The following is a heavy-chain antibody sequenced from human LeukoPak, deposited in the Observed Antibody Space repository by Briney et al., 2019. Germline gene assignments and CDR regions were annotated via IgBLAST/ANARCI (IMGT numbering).Heavy chain of an antibody. D-gene: IGHD3-10*01. V-gene: IGHV4-59*08. CDR3: ASFQFGRNWFDP. J-gene: IGHJ5*02. CDR2: IHHSGTT. CDR1: GVSFHNYY. Sequence: SETLSLTCTVSGVSFHNYYWNWIRQPPGKGLEWIAYIHHSGTTNYNPSLKSRATMSVDTSKSQFSLKLSSVTAADTAVYYCASFQFGRNWFDPWGRGTLVTVSS.